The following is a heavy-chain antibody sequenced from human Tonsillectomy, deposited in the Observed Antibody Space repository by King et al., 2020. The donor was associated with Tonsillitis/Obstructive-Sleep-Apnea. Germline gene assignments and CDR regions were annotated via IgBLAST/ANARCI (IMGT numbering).Heavy chain of an antibody. V-gene: IGHV3-21*01. J-gene: IGHJ6*03. D-gene: IGHD4-17*01. CDR3: ASVRAVTSPNYYYYMDV. Sequence: VQLVESGGGLVKPGGSLRLSCAASGFTFSSYSMNWVRQAPGKGLEWVSSISSSSSYIYYADSVKGRFTISRDNAKNSLYLQMNSLRAEDTAVYYCASVRAVTSPNYYYYMDVWGKGATVTVSS. CDR2: ISSSSSYI. CDR1: GFTFSSYS.